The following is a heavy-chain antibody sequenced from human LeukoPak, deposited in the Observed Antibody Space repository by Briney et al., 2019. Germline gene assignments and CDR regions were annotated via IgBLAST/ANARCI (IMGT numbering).Heavy chain of an antibody. CDR2: XXPIFGTA. J-gene: IGHJ4*02. D-gene: IGHD3-10*01. CDR3: ARERDTMVRGETRPYFDY. V-gene: IGHV1-69*06. Sequence: SVKVSCKASGGTFSSYAISWVRQAPGQGLEXXXXXXPIFGTANYAQKFQGRVTITADKSTSTACMELSSLRSEDTAVYYCARERDTMVRGETRPYFDYWGQGTLVTVSS. CDR1: GGTFSSYA.